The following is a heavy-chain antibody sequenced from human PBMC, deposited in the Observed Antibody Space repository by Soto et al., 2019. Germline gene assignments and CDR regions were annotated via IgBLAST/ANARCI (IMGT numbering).Heavy chain of an antibody. J-gene: IGHJ4*02. CDR1: GSTFSTYW. CDR2: INSDGSST. D-gene: IGHD3-22*01. CDR3: AIRASYYDSSGYFDY. Sequence: GACLRLSCAASGSTFSTYWMHWVRQAPGKGLVWVSRINSDGSSTSYADSVKGRFTISRDNAKNTLYLQMNSLRAEDTAVYYCAIRASYYDSSGYFDYWGQGT. V-gene: IGHV3-74*01.